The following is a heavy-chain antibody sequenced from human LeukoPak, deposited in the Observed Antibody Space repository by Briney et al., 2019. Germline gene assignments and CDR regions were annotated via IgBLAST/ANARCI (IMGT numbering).Heavy chain of an antibody. V-gene: IGHV1-24*01. Sequence: ASVKASCKVSGYTLTELSMHWVRQAPGKGLEWMGGFDPEDGETIYAQKFQGRVTMTEDTSTDTAYMELSSLRSEDTAVYYCATSSYGDYDAFDIWGQGTMVTVSS. CDR2: FDPEDGET. J-gene: IGHJ3*02. CDR3: ATSSYGDYDAFDI. D-gene: IGHD4-17*01. CDR1: GYTLTELS.